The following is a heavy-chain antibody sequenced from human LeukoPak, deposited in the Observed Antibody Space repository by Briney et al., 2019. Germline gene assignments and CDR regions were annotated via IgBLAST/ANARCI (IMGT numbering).Heavy chain of an antibody. CDR1: GFTVSSNY. CDR2: IYSGGGT. J-gene: IGHJ4*02. V-gene: IGHV3-66*01. CDR3: ARDALGGDSSGYYYFDY. D-gene: IGHD3-22*01. Sequence: QTGGSLRLSCAASGFTVSSNYMSWVRQAPGKGLEWVSVIYSGGGTYYTDSVKGRFTISRDNSKNTLDLQMSSLRAEDTAVYYCARDALGGDSSGYYYFDYWGQGTLVTVSS.